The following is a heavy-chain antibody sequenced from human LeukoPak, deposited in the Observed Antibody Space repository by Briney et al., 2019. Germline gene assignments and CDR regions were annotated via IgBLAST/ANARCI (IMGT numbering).Heavy chain of an antibody. Sequence: SVKVSCKASGGTFSSYAISWVRQAPGQGLEWMGRIIPILGIANYAQKFQGRVTITADKSTSTAYMELSSLRSEDTVVYYCARGYFPVAFDYWGQGTLVTVSS. D-gene: IGHD6-19*01. V-gene: IGHV1-69*04. J-gene: IGHJ4*02. CDR2: IIPILGIA. CDR3: ARGYFPVAFDY. CDR1: GGTFSSYA.